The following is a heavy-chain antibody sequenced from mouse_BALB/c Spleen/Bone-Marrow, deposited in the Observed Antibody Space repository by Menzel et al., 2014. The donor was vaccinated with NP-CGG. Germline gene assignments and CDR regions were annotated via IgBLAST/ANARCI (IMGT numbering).Heavy chain of an antibody. CDR2: INDGGSYT. Sequence: EVKLVESGGGLVKPGGSLELSCAVSGFTFSDYYMYWVRQNPEKRLEWVATINDGGSYTYYPDSVKGRFTISRDNAKNNLYLQMSSLKSEDTAMYYCARDGNFAMDYWGQGTSVTVSS. CDR3: ARDGNFAMDY. CDR1: GFTFSDYY. D-gene: IGHD2-1*01. V-gene: IGHV5-4*02. J-gene: IGHJ4*01.